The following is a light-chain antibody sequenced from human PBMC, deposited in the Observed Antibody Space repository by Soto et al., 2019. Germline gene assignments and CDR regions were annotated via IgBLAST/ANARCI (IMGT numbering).Light chain of an antibody. J-gene: IGLJ2*01. CDR2: DVT. CDR3: SSYTSSSTVV. Sequence: QLVLTQPASVSGSPGQSITISCTATSSDVGAYNYVSWYQQHPGKAPKLMIYDVTNRPSGVSNRFSGSKSGNTASLTISGLQAEDEADYYCSSYTSSSTVVFGGGTKLTVL. CDR1: SSDVGAYNY. V-gene: IGLV2-14*01.